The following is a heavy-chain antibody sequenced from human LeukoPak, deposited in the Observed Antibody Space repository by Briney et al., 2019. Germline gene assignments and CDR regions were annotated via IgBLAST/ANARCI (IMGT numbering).Heavy chain of an antibody. CDR1: GFTFSSYA. CDR3: ASALRIYYYFDY. Sequence: GGSLRLSCAASGFTFSSYAMSWVRQAPGKGLEWVSAISDSDGNTYYADSVKGRFTISRDNSKNTLYLQMNSLRAEDTVVYYCASALRIYYYFDYWGQGTLVTVSS. D-gene: IGHD1-26*01. V-gene: IGHV3-23*01. CDR2: ISDSDGNT. J-gene: IGHJ4*02.